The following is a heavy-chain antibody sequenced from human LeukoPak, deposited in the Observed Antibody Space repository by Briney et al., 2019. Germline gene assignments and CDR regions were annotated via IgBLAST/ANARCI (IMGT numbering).Heavy chain of an antibody. CDR1: GGAFSNYF. D-gene: IGHD2-2*01. V-gene: IGHV4-34*01. J-gene: IGHJ4*02. CDR3: ARGQYCSTTTCYSARRYFDF. CDR2: INDSGST. Sequence: PSQTLSLTCAVSGGAFSNYFWTWIRQPPGKGLEWIAEINDSGSTNSNSSLRSRVAISLDTSKNQFSLRLTSVTAADTAVYYCARGQYCSTTTCYSARRYFDFWGQGTLVTVSS.